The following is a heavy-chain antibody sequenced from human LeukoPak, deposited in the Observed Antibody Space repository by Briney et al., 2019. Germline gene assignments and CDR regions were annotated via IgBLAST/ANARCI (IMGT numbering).Heavy chain of an antibody. Sequence: PGGSLRLSCAASGFTFSSYSMNWVRQAPGKGLEWVSSISSSSSYIYYADSVKGRFTISRDNAKNSLYLQMNSLRAEDTAVYNCARDLAYSSGWYRWYFDYWGQGTLFTVSS. CDR3: ARDLAYSSGWYRWYFDY. V-gene: IGHV3-21*01. D-gene: IGHD6-19*01. CDR1: GFTFSSYS. J-gene: IGHJ4*02. CDR2: ISSSSSYI.